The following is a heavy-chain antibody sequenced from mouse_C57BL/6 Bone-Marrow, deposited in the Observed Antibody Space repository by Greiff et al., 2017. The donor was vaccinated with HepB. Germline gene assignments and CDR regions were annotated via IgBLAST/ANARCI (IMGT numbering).Heavy chain of an antibody. CDR3: ARCAYYYGSSYVAY. CDR2: INPNNGGT. Sequence: SGPELVKPGASVKMSCKASGYTFTDYNMHWVKQSHGKSLEWIGYINPNNGGTSYNQKFKGKATLTVNKSSSTAYMELRSLTSEDSAVYYGARCAYYYGSSYVAYWGQGTLVTVSA. CDR1: GYTFTDYN. V-gene: IGHV1-22*01. J-gene: IGHJ3*01. D-gene: IGHD1-1*01.